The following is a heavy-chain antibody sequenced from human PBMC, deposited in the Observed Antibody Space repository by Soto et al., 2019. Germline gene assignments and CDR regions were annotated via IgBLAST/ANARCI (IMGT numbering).Heavy chain of an antibody. CDR1: GGSISSSNW. D-gene: IGHD2-8*01. Sequence: PSETLSLTCAVSGGSISSSNWWSWVRQPPGKGLEWIGEIYHSGSTNYNPSLKSRVTISVDKSKNQFSLKLSSVTAADTAVYYCARKVRYCTNGVCYTGIAWFDPWGQGTLVTVSS. J-gene: IGHJ5*02. CDR2: IYHSGST. CDR3: ARKVRYCTNGVCYTGIAWFDP. V-gene: IGHV4-4*02.